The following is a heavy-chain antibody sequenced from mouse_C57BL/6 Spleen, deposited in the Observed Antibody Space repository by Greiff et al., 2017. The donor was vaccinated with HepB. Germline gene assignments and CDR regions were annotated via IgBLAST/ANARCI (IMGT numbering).Heavy chain of an antibody. CDR2: ISDGGSYT. Sequence: EVQRVESGGGLVKPGGSLKLSCAASGFTFSSYAMSWVRQTPEKRLEWVATISDGGSYTYYPDNVKGRFTISRDNAKNNLYLQMSHLKSEDTAMYYCAREGLYAMDYWGQGTSVTVSS. V-gene: IGHV5-4*01. CDR1: GFTFSSYA. CDR3: AREGLYAMDY. J-gene: IGHJ4*01.